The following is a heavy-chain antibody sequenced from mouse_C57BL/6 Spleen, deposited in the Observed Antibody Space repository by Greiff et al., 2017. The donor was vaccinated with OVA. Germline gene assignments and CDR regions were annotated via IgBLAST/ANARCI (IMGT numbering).Heavy chain of an antibody. CDR3: ARGYGSRYYYAMDY. CDR1: GYTFTDYY. CDR2: INPNNGGT. V-gene: IGHV1-26*01. Sequence: EVQLQQSGPELVKPGASVKISCKASGYTFTDYYMNWVKQSHGKSLEWIGDINPNNGGTSYNQKFKGKATLTVDKSSSTAYMELRSLTSEDSAVYYCARGYGSRYYYAMDYWGQGTSVTVSS. J-gene: IGHJ4*01. D-gene: IGHD1-1*01.